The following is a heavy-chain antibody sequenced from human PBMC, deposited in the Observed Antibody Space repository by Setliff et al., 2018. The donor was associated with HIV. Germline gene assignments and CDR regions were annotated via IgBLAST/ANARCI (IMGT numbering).Heavy chain of an antibody. CDR1: GYTFTGYY. V-gene: IGHV1-2*02. D-gene: IGHD6-13*01. J-gene: IGHJ6*02. CDR2: INPNSGGT. CDR3: ARVPYLEQLTYYYYYGMDV. Sequence: GASVKVSCKASGYTFTGYYMHWVRQAPGQGLEWMGWINPNSGGTNYAQKFQGRFTMTRDTSISTAYMELRRLRSDDTAVYYCARVPYLEQLTYYYYYGMDVWGQGTTVTVSS.